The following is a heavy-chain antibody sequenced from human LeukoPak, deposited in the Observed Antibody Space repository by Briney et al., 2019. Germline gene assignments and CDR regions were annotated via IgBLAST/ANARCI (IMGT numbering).Heavy chain of an antibody. CDR3: ARGHNPSRITIFGVPRGGKTNNWFDP. Sequence: SQTLSLTFAISGDSVSSNSAAWNWIRESPSRGLEWLGRTYYRSKWYNDYAVSVKSRITINPDTSKNQFSLQLNSVTPEDTAVYYCARGHNPSRITIFGVPRGGKTNNWFDPWGQGTLVTVSS. D-gene: IGHD3-3*01. V-gene: IGHV6-1*01. J-gene: IGHJ5*02. CDR1: GDSVSSNSAA. CDR2: TYYRSKWYN.